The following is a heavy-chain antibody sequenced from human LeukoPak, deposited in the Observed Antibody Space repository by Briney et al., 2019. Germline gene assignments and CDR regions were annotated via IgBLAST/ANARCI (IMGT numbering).Heavy chain of an antibody. CDR2: IYYSGST. V-gene: IGHV4-31*03. CDR3: ARGRRGYCSSTSCYTYYYYGMDV. D-gene: IGHD2-2*02. CDR1: GGSISSGGYY. J-gene: IGHJ6*02. Sequence: SQTLSLTCTVSGGSISSGGYYWSWIRQHPGKGLEWIGYIYYSGSTYYNPSLKSRVTISVDTSKNQFSLKLSSVTAADTAVYYCARGRRGYCSSTSCYTYYYYGMDVWGQGTTVTVSS.